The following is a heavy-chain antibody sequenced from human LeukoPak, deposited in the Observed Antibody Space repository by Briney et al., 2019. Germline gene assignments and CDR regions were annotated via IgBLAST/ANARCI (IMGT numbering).Heavy chain of an antibody. Sequence: SETLSLTCTVSGGSISPFHWSWIRQSAGKRLEWIGLIRNTGSAAYNPSLKSRVTLSIDTSKSQISLRLTSVTAADTAAYYCSTGSYSGGFDKSGEGTLV. CDR1: GGSISPFH. CDR2: IRNTGSA. CDR3: STGSYSGGFDK. V-gene: IGHV4-4*07. J-gene: IGHJ4*02. D-gene: IGHD1-26*01.